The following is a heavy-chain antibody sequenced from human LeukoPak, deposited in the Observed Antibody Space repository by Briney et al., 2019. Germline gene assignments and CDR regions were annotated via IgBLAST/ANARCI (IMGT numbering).Heavy chain of an antibody. V-gene: IGHV1-18*01. CDR1: GYTFTSYG. J-gene: IGHJ4*02. CDR3: ARDWYCSGGSCYGSDQYFDY. D-gene: IGHD2-15*01. CDR2: ISAYNGNT. Sequence: ASVKVSCKASGYTFTSYGIIWVRQAPGQGLEWMGWISAYNGNTNYAQKLQGRVTMATDTSTSTAYMELRSLRSDDTAVYYCARDWYCSGGSCYGSDQYFDYWGQGTLVTVSS.